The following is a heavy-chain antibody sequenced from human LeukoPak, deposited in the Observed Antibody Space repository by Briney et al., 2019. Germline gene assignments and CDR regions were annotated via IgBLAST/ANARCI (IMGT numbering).Heavy chain of an antibody. D-gene: IGHD3-10*01. CDR3: AKDYDSGSQYYFDY. CDR1: GYTFTGYY. Sequence: ASVKVSCKASGYTFTGYYMHWVRQAPGQGLEWMGRINPNSGGTNYAQKFQGRVTMTRDTSISTAYMELSRLRSDDTAVYYCAKDYDSGSQYYFDYWGQGTLVTVSS. CDR2: INPNSGGT. J-gene: IGHJ4*02. V-gene: IGHV1-2*06.